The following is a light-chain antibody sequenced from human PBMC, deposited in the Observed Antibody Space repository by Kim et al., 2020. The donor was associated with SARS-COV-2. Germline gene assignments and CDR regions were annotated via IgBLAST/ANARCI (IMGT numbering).Light chain of an antibody. J-gene: IGKJ2*01. CDR3: QQYINYYT. Sequence: DIQLTQSPSTLSASVGDRVTITCRASQSVSSSLGWYQQKPGKAPKLLIYGASRLESGVPSRFSGSGSGTEFTLTISNLQPDDFATYYCQQYINYYTFGQGTKLQ. CDR1: QSVSSS. V-gene: IGKV1-5*01. CDR2: GAS.